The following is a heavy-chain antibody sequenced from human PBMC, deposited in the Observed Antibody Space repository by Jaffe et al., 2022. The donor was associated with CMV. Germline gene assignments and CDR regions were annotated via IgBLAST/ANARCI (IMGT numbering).Heavy chain of an antibody. CDR1: GFTFDDYT. Sequence: EVQLVESGGVVVQPGGSLRLSCAASGFTFDDYTMHWVRQAPGKGLEWVSLISWDGGSTYYADSVKGRFTISRDNSKNSLYLQMNSLRTEDTALYYCAKGRAAAGTRPLRLITMYYFDYWGQGTLVTVSS. CDR3: AKGRAAAGTRPLRLITMYYFDY. D-gene: IGHD6-13*01. J-gene: IGHJ4*02. V-gene: IGHV3-43*01. CDR2: ISWDGGST.